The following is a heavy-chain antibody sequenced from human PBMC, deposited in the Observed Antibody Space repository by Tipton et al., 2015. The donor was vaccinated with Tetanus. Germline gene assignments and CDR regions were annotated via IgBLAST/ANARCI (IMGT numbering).Heavy chain of an antibody. CDR1: GYIFNNYW. J-gene: IGHJ4*02. CDR3: AGAHCTDGVCNFDF. V-gene: IGHV5-51*01. CDR2: IYPGDSDT. D-gene: IGHD2-8*01. Sequence: QLVQSGGEVKKPGESLKISCKGSGYIFNNYWIGWVRQKPGKGLEWMGIIYPGDSDTSYSPSFQGQVTISVDKSSNTAYLQWSSLKASDTSMFYCAGAHCTDGVCNFDFWGQGALVTVAS.